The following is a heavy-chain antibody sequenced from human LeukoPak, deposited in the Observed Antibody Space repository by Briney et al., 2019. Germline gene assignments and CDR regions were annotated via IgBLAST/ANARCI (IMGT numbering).Heavy chain of an antibody. CDR1: GFTFSSYS. V-gene: IGHV3-21*01. CDR3: ARERSEYFDY. Sequence: GGSLRLSCAASGFTFSSYSMNWVRQAPGKGLDWVSSISSSSSYIYYADSVKSRFTLSRDNAKNSLYLQMNSLRAEDTAVYYCARERSEYFDYWGQGTLVTVSS. D-gene: IGHD6-6*01. J-gene: IGHJ4*02. CDR2: ISSSSSYI.